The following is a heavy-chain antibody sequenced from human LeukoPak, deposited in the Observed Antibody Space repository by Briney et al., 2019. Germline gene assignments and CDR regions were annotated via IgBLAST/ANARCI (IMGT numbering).Heavy chain of an antibody. CDR1: GVSISNHY. CDR3: ARDSWSWDGFDY. CDR2: IYTSGST. J-gene: IGHJ4*02. D-gene: IGHD6-13*01. V-gene: IGHV4-4*07. Sequence: SETLSLTCTVSGVSISNHYWDWIRQPAGKGLEWIGRIYTSGSTSYNPSLKSRVTMSLDTSKNQFSLKLRSVTAADRAVYYCARDSWSWDGFDYWGQGTLVTVSS.